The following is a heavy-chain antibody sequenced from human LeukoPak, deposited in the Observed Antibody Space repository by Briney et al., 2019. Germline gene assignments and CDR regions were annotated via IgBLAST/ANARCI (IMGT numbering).Heavy chain of an antibody. V-gene: IGHV3-7*03. J-gene: IGHJ4*02. CDR1: GFTFGRYW. D-gene: IGHD6-13*01. Sequence: PGGSLRLSCAVSGFTFGRYWMGWVRQAPGKGLEWVAHIKEDGSERYYADSVKGRFTISRDNAKNSLYLQMNSLRAEDTAVYYCARDGRWQQLWFDYWGQGTLVTVSS. CDR3: ARDGRWQQLWFDY. CDR2: IKEDGSER.